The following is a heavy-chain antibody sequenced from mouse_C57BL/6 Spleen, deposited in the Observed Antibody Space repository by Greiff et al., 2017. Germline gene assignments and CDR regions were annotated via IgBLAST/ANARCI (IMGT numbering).Heavy chain of an antibody. Sequence: QVQLQQPGAELVKPGASVKLSCKASGYTFTEYSIHWVKQRPGQGLEWIGWFYPGSGSIKYNEKFKDKATLTADKSSSTVYMELSRLTSEDSAVYFWARHEEGSKPYYFDYWGQGTTLTVSS. V-gene: IGHV1-62-2*01. J-gene: IGHJ2*01. CDR2: FYPGSGSI. CDR3: ARHEEGSKPYYFDY. D-gene: IGHD1-3*01. CDR1: GYTFTEYS.